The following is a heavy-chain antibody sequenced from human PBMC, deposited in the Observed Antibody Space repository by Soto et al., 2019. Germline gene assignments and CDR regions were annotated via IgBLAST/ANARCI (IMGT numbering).Heavy chain of an antibody. CDR3: TRAPRITIVGVVIGFDY. D-gene: IGHD3-3*01. CDR1: GFTFGDYA. J-gene: IGHJ4*02. CDR2: IRSKAYGGTT. V-gene: IGHV3-49*03. Sequence: GGSLRLSCTASGFTFGDYAMSWFRQAPGKGLEWVGFIRSKAYGGTTEYAASVKGRFTISRDDSKSIAYLQMNSLKTEDTAVYYCTRAPRITIVGVVIGFDYWGQGTLVTVSS.